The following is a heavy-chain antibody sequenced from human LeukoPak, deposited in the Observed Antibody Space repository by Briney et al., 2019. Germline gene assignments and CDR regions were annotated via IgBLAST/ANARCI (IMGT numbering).Heavy chain of an antibody. CDR2: ISAYYGNT. V-gene: IGHV1-18*01. CDR1: GYTFTSYG. D-gene: IGHD2-2*01. Sequence: ASVKVSCKASGYTFTSYGISWVRQAPGQGLEWMGWISAYYGNTNYAQKLQGRVTMTTDTSTSTAYMELRSLRSDDTAVYYCARAQLPYYYYGMDVWGQGTTVTVSS. J-gene: IGHJ6*02. CDR3: ARAQLPYYYYGMDV.